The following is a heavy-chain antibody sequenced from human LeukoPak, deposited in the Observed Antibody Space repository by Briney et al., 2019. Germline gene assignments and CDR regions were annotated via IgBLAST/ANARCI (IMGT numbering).Heavy chain of an antibody. Sequence: ASVKVSCKASGYTFTSYGISWLRQAPGQGLEWMGWISAYNGNTNYAQKLQGRVTMTTDTSTSTAYMELRSLRSDDTAVYYCARVFGVVIAYEYYFDYWGQGTLVTVSS. V-gene: IGHV1-18*01. CDR3: ARVFGVVIAYEYYFDY. D-gene: IGHD3-3*01. CDR1: GYTFTSYG. CDR2: ISAYNGNT. J-gene: IGHJ4*02.